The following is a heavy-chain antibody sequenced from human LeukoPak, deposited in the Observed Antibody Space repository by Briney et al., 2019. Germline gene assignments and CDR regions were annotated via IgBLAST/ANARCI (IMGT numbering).Heavy chain of an antibody. V-gene: IGHV4-59*01. CDR3: ARSKAVAVPYYYYYMDV. J-gene: IGHJ6*03. CDR1: GGSITASY. CDR2: ISYTGST. Sequence: SETLSLTCTVSGGSITASYWNWIRQPPGKGLEWIGHISYTGSTNYNPSLKSRVTISVDTSKNQFSLKLSSVTAADTAVYYCARSKAVAVPYYYYYMDVWGKGTTVTVSS. D-gene: IGHD6-19*01.